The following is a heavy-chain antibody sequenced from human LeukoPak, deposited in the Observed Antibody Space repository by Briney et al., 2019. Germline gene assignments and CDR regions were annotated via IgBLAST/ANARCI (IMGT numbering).Heavy chain of an antibody. CDR2: INAGNGNT. V-gene: IGHV1-3*01. D-gene: IGHD6-13*01. J-gene: IGHJ4*02. CDR1: GYTFTSYA. Sequence: WASLTVSCKPSGYTFTSYAMHWVRQALGQRLEWMGWINAGNGNTKNSQKFQGRVTPTRDTSASTAYMELSSLRSEDTAVYYCARDRKAAAGTFHYWGQGTLVTVSS. CDR3: ARDRKAAAGTFHY.